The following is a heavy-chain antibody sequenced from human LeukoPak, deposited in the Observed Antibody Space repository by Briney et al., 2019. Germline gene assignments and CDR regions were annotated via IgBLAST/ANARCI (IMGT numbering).Heavy chain of an antibody. CDR3: AREPTVTTSYYYYGMDV. CDR1: GYTCTSYY. V-gene: IGHV1-46*01. J-gene: IGHJ6*02. CDR2: INPSGGST. Sequence: ASVKVSCKASGYTCTSYYMHWVRQAPGQGLEWMGIINPSGGSTSYAQKFQGRVTMTRDTSTSTVYMELSSLRSEDTAVYYCAREPTVTTSYYYYGMDVWGQGTTVTVSS. D-gene: IGHD4-17*01.